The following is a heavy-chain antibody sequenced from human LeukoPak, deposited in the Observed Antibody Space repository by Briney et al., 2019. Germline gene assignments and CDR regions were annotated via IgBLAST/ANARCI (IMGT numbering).Heavy chain of an antibody. J-gene: IGHJ6*02. V-gene: IGHV4-31*03. CDR2: IYYSGST. CDR3: ARAGSITGSTNYYYGMDV. Sequence: PSETLSLTCTVSGVSVSSGSYYWSWIRQPPGKGLEWIGYIYYSGSTYYNPSLKSRVTISVDTSKNQFSLKLSSVTAADTAVYYCARAGSITGSTNYYYGMDVWGQGTTVTVSS. CDR1: GVSVSSGSYY. D-gene: IGHD1-7*01.